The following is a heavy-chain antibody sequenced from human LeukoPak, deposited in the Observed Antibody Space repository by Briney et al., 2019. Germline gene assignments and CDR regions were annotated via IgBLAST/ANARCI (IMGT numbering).Heavy chain of an antibody. CDR1: GFTFSSYG. CDR3: AKVNLCYYGMDV. V-gene: IGHV3-30*18. Sequence: GGSLRLSCAASGFTFSSYGMHWVRQAPGKGLEWVAVISYDGSNKYYADSVKGRFTISRDNSKNTLYLQMNSLRAEDTAVYYCAKVNLCYYGMDVWGQGTTVIVSS. CDR2: ISYDGSNK. J-gene: IGHJ6*02.